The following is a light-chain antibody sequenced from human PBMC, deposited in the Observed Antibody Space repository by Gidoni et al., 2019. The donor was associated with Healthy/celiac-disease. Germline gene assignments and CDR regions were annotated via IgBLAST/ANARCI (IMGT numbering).Light chain of an antibody. V-gene: IGLV10-54*01. CDR2: RNN. Sequence: QAGLTQPPSVSKGLRQTATLTCTGNSNNVGNQGATSLQQPQRHPPKPLTYRNNNRPSGISERLSASRSGNTASLTITGLQPEDEADYYCSAWDSSLSAWVFGGGTKLTVL. CDR3: SAWDSSLSAWV. CDR1: SNNVGNQG. J-gene: IGLJ3*02.